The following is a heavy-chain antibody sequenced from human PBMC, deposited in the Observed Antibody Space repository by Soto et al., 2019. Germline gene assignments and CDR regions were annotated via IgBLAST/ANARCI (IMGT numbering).Heavy chain of an antibody. CDR1: GGSISTHNW. V-gene: IGHV4-4*02. Sequence: QVQLQESGPGLVEPSGTLSLTCGVSGGSISTHNWWSWVRQSPGRGLEWIGEIYHIGSTNYNPSLKRRVTMSVDKSKNLFSLELTSVTAADTAVYYCAREKGAGTYMGFDYCGQGTLVTVSS. CDR2: IYHIGST. CDR3: AREKGAGTYMGFDY. D-gene: IGHD3-10*01. J-gene: IGHJ4*02.